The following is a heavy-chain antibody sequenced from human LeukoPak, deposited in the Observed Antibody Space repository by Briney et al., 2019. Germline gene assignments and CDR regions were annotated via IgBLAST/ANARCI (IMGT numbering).Heavy chain of an antibody. Sequence: ASVKVSCKASGYTFTSYDINWVRQATGQGLEWMGWMNPNSGNTGYAQKFQGRVTMTRNTSISTAYMELSSLRSEDTAVYYSARGLGYSGYGTYNWFDPWGQGTLVTVSS. CDR2: MNPNSGNT. D-gene: IGHD5-12*01. CDR1: GYTFTSYD. V-gene: IGHV1-8*01. CDR3: ARGLGYSGYGTYNWFDP. J-gene: IGHJ5*02.